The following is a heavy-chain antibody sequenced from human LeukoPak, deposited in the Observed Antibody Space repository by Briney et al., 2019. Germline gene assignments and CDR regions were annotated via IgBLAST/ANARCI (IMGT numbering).Heavy chain of an antibody. D-gene: IGHD3-16*01. V-gene: IGHV1-2*02. CDR1: GYTFTGYY. Sequence: ASVKVSCKASGYTFTGYYMHWVRQAPGQGLEWMGWINPNSGGTNYAQKFQGRVTITTDESTSTAYMDLSSLRSEDTAVYYCARALLAVTTFSGAFDIWGQGTMVSVSS. J-gene: IGHJ3*02. CDR2: INPNSGGT. CDR3: ARALLAVTTFSGAFDI.